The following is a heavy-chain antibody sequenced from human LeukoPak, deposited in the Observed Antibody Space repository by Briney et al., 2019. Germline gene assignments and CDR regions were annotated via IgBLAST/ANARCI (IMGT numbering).Heavy chain of an antibody. V-gene: IGHV4-59*08. CDR2: IYYTGST. J-gene: IGHJ4*02. D-gene: IGHD1-26*01. CDR1: GGSINDYY. CDR3: ARTSVRYYLSPHY. Sequence: SETLSLTCTVSGGSINDYYWRWIRQPPGKGLERIGYIYYTGSTNYNPSLKSRVTISADTSKNQFSLRLSSVTAADTAVYYCARTSVRYYLSPHYWGQGTLVTVSS.